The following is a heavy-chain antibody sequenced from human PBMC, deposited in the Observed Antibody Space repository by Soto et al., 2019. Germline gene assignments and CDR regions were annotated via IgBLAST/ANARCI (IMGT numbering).Heavy chain of an antibody. V-gene: IGHV4-59*01. CDR3: ARSIAATIFDY. CDR2: IYYSGST. D-gene: IGHD6-6*01. J-gene: IGHJ4*02. CDR1: GGSISSYY. Sequence: QVQLQESGPGLVKPSETLSLTCTVSGGSISSYYWSWIRQPPGKGLEWIGYIYYSGSTNYNPSLRSRVTISVDTSKNQFSLKMSSVTAADTAVYYCARSIAATIFDYCGKGTLVTVSS.